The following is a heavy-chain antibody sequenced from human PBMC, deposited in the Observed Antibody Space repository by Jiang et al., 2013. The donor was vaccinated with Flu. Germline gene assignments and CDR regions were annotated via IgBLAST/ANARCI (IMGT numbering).Heavy chain of an antibody. V-gene: IGHV6-1*01. CDR2: TYYRSKWYN. J-gene: IGHJ2*01. CDR1: GDSVSSNSAT. CDR3: ARGMAANPFWYINL. Sequence: SQTLSLTCAISGDSVSSNSATWNWTRQSPSRGLEWLGRTYYRSKWYNDYAVSVKSRITINPDTSKNQFSLQLNSVTPEDTAVYYCARGMAANPFWYINLWGXGTLVTVSS. D-gene: IGHD2-15*01.